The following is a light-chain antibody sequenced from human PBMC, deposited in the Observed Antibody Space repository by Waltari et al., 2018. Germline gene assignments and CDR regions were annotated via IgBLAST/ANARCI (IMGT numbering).Light chain of an antibody. Sequence: DIVMTQSPDSLAVSLGERATINCQSSQSALYSSNNKNYLAWYQQKPGQPPTLLIYWASTRESGVPDRFSGSGSGTDFTLTISSLQAEDVAVYYCQQYYSIPITFGQGTRLEIK. CDR3: QQYYSIPIT. V-gene: IGKV4-1*01. J-gene: IGKJ5*01. CDR1: QSALYSSNNKNY. CDR2: WAS.